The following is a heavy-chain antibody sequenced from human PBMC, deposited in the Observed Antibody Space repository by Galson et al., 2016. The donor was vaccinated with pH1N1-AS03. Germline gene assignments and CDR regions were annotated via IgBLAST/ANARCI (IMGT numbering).Heavy chain of an antibody. CDR2: IIAMFSTA. J-gene: IGHJ3*02. D-gene: IGHD3-3*01. Sequence: SVKVSCKASGGTFSSYAISWVRQAPGQGLEWMGGIIAMFSTANYAQKVQGRATITADKSTSTAYMELSSLRSEDTAVYYCARDANYDFWSGHDAFDIWGQGTMVTVSS. CDR1: GGTFSSYA. V-gene: IGHV1-69*06. CDR3: ARDANYDFWSGHDAFDI.